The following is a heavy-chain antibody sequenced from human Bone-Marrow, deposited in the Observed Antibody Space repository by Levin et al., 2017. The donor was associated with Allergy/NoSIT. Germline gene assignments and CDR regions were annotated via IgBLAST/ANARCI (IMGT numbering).Heavy chain of an antibody. CDR1: CASFRAPY. D-gene: IGHD2-21*02. V-gene: IGHV4-34*01. CDR3: ARGQTLGYCRGSDCYKWGDAFDI. J-gene: IGHJ3*02. CDR2: LSPLFLP. Sequence: LSLPFSFYCASFRAPYWTWIRQPPGPFLSFLFSLSPLFLPNFNPSLKSRVTISLDTSKSQVSLKLSSVTAADTAVYYCARGQTLGYCRGSDCYKWGDAFDIWGQGTLVTVSS.